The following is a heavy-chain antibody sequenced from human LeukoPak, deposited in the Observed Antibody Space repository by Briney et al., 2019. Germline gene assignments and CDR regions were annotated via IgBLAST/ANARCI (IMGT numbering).Heavy chain of an antibody. CDR3: ARDPLRYLRVGHYDY. J-gene: IGHJ4*02. Sequence: GGSLRLSCAASGFTFSNSAMNWVRQVPGKGLEWVSSIDYDSSHIYYAASVRGRFTISRDNARNSVYLQMNSLRIEDTAVYYCARDPLRYLRVGHYDYWGQGTLVAVSS. V-gene: IGHV3-21*01. D-gene: IGHD3-9*01. CDR2: IDYDSSHI. CDR1: GFTFSNSA.